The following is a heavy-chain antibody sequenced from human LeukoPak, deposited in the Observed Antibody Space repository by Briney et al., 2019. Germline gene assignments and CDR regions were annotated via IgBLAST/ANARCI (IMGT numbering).Heavy chain of an antibody. V-gene: IGHV1-46*01. Sequence: GASVTVSCKASGYAFTSYYMHWVRQAPGQGLEWMGIINPSGGSTSYAQKFQGRVTMTRDTSTSTVYMELSSLRSEDTAVYYCARGDYGDYLIDYWGQGTLVTVSS. CDR2: INPSGGST. CDR3: ARGDYGDYLIDY. D-gene: IGHD4-17*01. CDR1: GYAFTSYY. J-gene: IGHJ4*02.